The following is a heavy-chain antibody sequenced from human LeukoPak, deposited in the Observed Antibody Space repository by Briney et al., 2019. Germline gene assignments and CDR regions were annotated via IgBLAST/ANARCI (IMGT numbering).Heavy chain of an antibody. CDR3: ARERVPEYYYDSSGHFDY. CDR1: GGTFSSYA. CDR2: IIPIFGTA. V-gene: IGHV1-69*06. D-gene: IGHD3-22*01. Sequence: SVKVSCKASGGTFSSYAISWVRQAPGQGLEWMGGIIPIFGTANYAQKFQGRVTITADKSTSTAYMELSSLRSEDTAVYYCARERVPEYYYDSSGHFDYWGQGTLVTVSS. J-gene: IGHJ4*02.